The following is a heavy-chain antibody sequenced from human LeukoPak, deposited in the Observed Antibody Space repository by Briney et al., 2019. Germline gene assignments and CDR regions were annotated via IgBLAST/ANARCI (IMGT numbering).Heavy chain of an antibody. J-gene: IGHJ3*02. CDR3: ARKNDLFNAAFDI. D-gene: IGHD2/OR15-2a*01. V-gene: IGHV3-53*01. CDR2: TYSDVNT. Sequence: PGGSLRLSCAASGFTVSSNYMSWVRQDRGKGLEWVSITYSDVNTNYADSVKGRFTISRDNSKNTLSLQMNSLRAEDTAVYYCARKNDLFNAAFDIWGQGTVVTVSS. CDR1: GFTVSSNY.